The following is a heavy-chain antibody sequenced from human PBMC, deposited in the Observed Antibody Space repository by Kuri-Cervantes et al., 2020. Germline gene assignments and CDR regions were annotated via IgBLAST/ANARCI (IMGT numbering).Heavy chain of an antibody. D-gene: IGHD3-22*01. Sequence: GESLKISCAASGFTFSSYAMHWVRQAPGKGLEWVAVISYDGSNKYYADSVKGRFTISRDYSKNTLYLQMNSLRAEDTAVYYCARVRDPYYDSSGNMWGYFDYWGQGTLVTVSS. J-gene: IGHJ4*02. CDR2: ISYDGSNK. CDR3: ARVRDPYYDSSGNMWGYFDY. V-gene: IGHV3-30-3*01. CDR1: GFTFSSYA.